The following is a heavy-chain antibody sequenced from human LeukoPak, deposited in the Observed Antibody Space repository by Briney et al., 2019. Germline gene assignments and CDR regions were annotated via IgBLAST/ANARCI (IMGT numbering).Heavy chain of an antibody. CDR1: GGSISISNYY. J-gene: IGHJ5*02. D-gene: IGHD4-17*01. CDR2: MSYSGRT. V-gene: IGHV4-39*07. Sequence: SETLSLTCTVSGGSISISNYYWGWIRQPPGKGLEWVGSMSYSGRTYYNPSLKTRLTVSLDTSKNQFSLNLISVTAADTAVYYCARSPQGTATTANWLDPWGQGTLVTVSS. CDR3: ARSPQGTATTANWLDP.